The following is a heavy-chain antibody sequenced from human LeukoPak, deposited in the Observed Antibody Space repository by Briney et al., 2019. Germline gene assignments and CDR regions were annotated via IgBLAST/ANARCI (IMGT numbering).Heavy chain of an antibody. CDR3: ARERSVVPAAISGEIDY. CDR1: GFTFSSYW. CDR2: IKQDGSEK. D-gene: IGHD2-2*02. J-gene: IGHJ4*02. V-gene: IGHV3-7*01. Sequence: SGGSLRLSCAASGFTFSSYWMSWVRQAPGKGLEWVANIKQDGSEKYYVDSVKGRFTISRDNAKNPLYLQMNSLRAEDTAVYYCARERSVVPAAISGEIDYWGQGTLVTVSS.